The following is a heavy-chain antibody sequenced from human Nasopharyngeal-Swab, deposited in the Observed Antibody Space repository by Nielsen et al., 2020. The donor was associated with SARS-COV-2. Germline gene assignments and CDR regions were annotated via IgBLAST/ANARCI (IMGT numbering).Heavy chain of an antibody. CDR3: ATARPPYDYIWGSYRYTGYYGMDV. D-gene: IGHD3-16*02. Sequence: ASVKVSCKVSGYTLTELSMHWVRQAPGNGLEWMGGFDPEDGETIYAQKFQGRVTMTEDTSTDTAYMELSSLRSEDTAVYYCATARPPYDYIWGSYRYTGYYGMDVWGQGTTVTVSS. J-gene: IGHJ6*02. CDR1: GYTLTELS. V-gene: IGHV1-24*01. CDR2: FDPEDGET.